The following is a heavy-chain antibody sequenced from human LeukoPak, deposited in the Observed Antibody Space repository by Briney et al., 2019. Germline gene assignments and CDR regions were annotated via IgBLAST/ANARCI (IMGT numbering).Heavy chain of an antibody. CDR1: GSTFSDYY. D-gene: IGHD2-2*01. V-gene: IGHV3-11*04. Sequence: GGSLRLSCAASGSTFSDYYMSWIRQAPGKGLEWVSYISSSGSTIYYADSVKGRFTISRDNAKNSLYLQMNSLRAEDTAVYYCARVGIYCSSTSCEYYFDYWGQGTLVTVSS. CDR2: ISSSGSTI. CDR3: ARVGIYCSSTSCEYYFDY. J-gene: IGHJ4*02.